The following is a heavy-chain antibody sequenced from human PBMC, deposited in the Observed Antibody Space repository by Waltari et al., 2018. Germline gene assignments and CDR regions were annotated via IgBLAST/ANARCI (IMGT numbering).Heavy chain of an antibody. Sequence: QLQLQESGPGLVKPSETLSLTCTVSGGSISSSSYYWGWIRQPPGKGLEWIGSIYYSGRTYYNPSLKRRVTISVDTSKNQFSLKLSSVTAADTAVYYCARYNWNAPHFDYWGQGTLVTVSS. V-gene: IGHV4-39*01. J-gene: IGHJ4*02. CDR2: IYYSGRT. CDR3: ARYNWNAPHFDY. CDR1: GGSISSSSYY. D-gene: IGHD1-1*01.